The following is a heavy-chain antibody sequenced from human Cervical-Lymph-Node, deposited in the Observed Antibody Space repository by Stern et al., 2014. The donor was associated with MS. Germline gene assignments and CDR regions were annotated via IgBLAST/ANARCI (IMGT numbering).Heavy chain of an antibody. CDR1: GGSISSYY. Sequence: VQLVESGPGLVRPSETLSLTCTVSGGSISSYYWSWIRQPPGKGLEWIGYIYYSGSTYYNPSLKSRVPISVDTSKTRLSLKLSSVTAADTAVYYCASGNWNDDYWGQGTLVTVSS. D-gene: IGHD1-1*01. J-gene: IGHJ4*02. CDR2: IYYSGST. V-gene: IGHV4-59*08. CDR3: ASGNWNDDY.